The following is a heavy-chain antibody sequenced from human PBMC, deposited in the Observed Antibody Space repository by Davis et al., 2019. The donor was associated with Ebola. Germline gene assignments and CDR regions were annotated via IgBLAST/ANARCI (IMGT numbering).Heavy chain of an antibody. J-gene: IGHJ4*02. V-gene: IGHV3-11*05. Sequence: GESLKISCEASAFTFSDYYMSWIRQAPGKGLEWLSYISSSTTFTNYADSVKVRFTISRDNSKNTLYLQMNSLRAEDTAVYYCARAFVGGSMDWGQGTLVTVSS. CDR3: ARAFVGGSMD. CDR1: AFTFSDYY. D-gene: IGHD3-16*01. CDR2: ISSSTTFT.